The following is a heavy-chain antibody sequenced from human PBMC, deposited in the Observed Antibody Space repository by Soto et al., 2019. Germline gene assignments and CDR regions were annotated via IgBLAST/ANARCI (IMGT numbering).Heavy chain of an antibody. CDR3: ARDKPVYYDFWSGPDY. J-gene: IGHJ4*02. CDR2: ISSSSSYI. Sequence: PGGSLRLSCAASGFTFGSYSMNWVRQAPGKGLEWVSSISSSSSYIYYADSVKGRFTISRDNAKNSLYLQMNSLRAEDTAVYYCARDKPVYYDFWSGPDYWGQGTLVTSPQ. D-gene: IGHD3-3*01. CDR1: GFTFGSYS. V-gene: IGHV3-21*01.